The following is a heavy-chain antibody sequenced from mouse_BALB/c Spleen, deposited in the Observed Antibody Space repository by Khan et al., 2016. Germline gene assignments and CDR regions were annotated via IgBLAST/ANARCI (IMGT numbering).Heavy chain of an antibody. CDR3: ARSYYGQDI. V-gene: IGHV3-2*02. CDR2: ISYSGAT. D-gene: IGHD1-2*01. J-gene: IGHJ1*01. CDR1: GYSITSDYT. Sequence: EVQLQESGPGLVKPSQSLSLTCTVTGYSITSDYTWNWIRQFPGNRLEWMGYISYSGATTYSPFLKSRISITRDTSKNQFFLQLNSVTSEDTATYYCARSYYGQDIWGAGTTVTVSS.